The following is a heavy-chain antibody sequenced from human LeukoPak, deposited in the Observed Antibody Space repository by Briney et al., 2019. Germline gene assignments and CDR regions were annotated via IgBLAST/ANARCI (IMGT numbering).Heavy chain of an antibody. V-gene: IGHV3-33*06. D-gene: IGHD4-11*01. Sequence: GGSLRLSCAASGFTFSLYGMHWVRQTPGAGLEWVAVIWSDGSDKYYAKSVKGRFTISRDNSKNSLFLQMNSLRAEGTAVYYCAKDAQRGFDYSNSLQNWGQGILVTVSS. J-gene: IGHJ1*01. CDR2: IWSDGSDK. CDR1: GFTFSLYG. CDR3: AKDAQRGFDYSNSLQN.